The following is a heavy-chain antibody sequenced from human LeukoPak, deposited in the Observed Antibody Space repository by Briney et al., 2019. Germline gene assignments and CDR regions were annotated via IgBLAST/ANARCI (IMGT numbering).Heavy chain of an antibody. CDR1: GFTFSSYG. J-gene: IGHJ6*03. V-gene: IGHV3-23*01. CDR3: ARGGMRGKISYTYYYMDV. D-gene: IGHD2-2*02. Sequence: GGSLRLSCAASGFTFSSYGMNWVRQAPGKGLEWVSGFSGSTGSTHYADSVKGRFTISRDNSWDTLSLQMNSLRGEDTAVYYCARGGMRGKISYTYYYMDVWGKGPRSPSP. CDR2: FSGSTGST.